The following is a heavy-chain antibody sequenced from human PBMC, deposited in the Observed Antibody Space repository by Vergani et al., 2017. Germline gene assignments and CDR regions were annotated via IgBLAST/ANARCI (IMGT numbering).Heavy chain of an antibody. Sequence: QVHLQESGPGVVKPSDTLSLTCTVSGGSMSDFYWTWIRQPAGRGLEWIGRIYPNGNGNYNESLRSRLTMSIDTSRSQFSLSLSSVTAADTAVYYCARGNCGVNCPKYNWLARWGRGILVTVSS. CDR2: IYPNGNG. J-gene: IGHJ4*02. CDR3: ARGNCGVNCPKYNWLAR. D-gene: IGHD2-21*01. CDR1: GGSMSDFY. V-gene: IGHV4-4*07.